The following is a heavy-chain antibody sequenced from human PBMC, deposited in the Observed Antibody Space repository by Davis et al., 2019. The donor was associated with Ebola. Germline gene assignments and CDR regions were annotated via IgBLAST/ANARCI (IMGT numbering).Heavy chain of an antibody. J-gene: IGHJ4*02. V-gene: IGHV3-21*01. CDR3: ARVEDVDIVANGDY. D-gene: IGHD5-12*01. CDR1: GFTFSSYS. Sequence: GESLKISCAASGFTFSSYSMNCVRQAPGKGLEWVSSISSSSSYIYYADSVKGRFTISRDNVKNSLYLQMNSLRAEDTAVYYCARVEDVDIVANGDYWGQGTLVTVSS. CDR2: ISSSSSYI.